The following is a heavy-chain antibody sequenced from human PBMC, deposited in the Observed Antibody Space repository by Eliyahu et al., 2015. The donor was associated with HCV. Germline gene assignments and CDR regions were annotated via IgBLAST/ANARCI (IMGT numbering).Heavy chain of an antibody. CDR2: IHYSGXT. D-gene: IGHD6-19*01. Sequence: QVQLQESGPGLVKPSETLSLTCTVXGGSIXTXYWXWIRQPPGKGLEWIGYIHYSGXTNYNPSLKSRVTISVDTSKNQFSLNLTSVTAADTAVYYCASGGGGIAVAGTGGWFDPWGQGTLVTVSS. CDR1: GGSIXTXY. J-gene: IGHJ5*02. V-gene: IGHV4-59*01. CDR3: ASGGGGIAVAGTGGWFDP.